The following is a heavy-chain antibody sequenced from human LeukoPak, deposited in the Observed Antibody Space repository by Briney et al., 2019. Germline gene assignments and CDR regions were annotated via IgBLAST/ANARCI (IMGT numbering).Heavy chain of an antibody. CDR1: GFTFSSYA. D-gene: IGHD2-15*01. Sequence: GGSLRLSYAASGFTFSSYAMHWVRQAPGKGLEWVAVISYDGSNKYYADSVKGRFTISRDNSKNTLYLQMNSLRAEDTAVYYCARVPAYSFTEHYCSGGSCYSHNYWGQGTLVTVSS. J-gene: IGHJ4*02. CDR3: ARVPAYSFTEHYCSGGSCYSHNY. CDR2: ISYDGSNK. V-gene: IGHV3-30-3*01.